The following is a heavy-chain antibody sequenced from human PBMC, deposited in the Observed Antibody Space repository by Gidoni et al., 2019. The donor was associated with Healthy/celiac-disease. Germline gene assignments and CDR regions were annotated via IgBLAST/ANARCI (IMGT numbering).Heavy chain of an antibody. CDR2: IKKDGSEK. CDR3: ARGYYDYVWGSYRNDAFDI. Sequence: EVQLVESGGGLVQPGGSLRLSCAASGFTFSSYWMSWVRQAPGKGVEWVANIKKDGSEKYYVDSVKGRFTISRDNAKNSLYLQMNSLRAEDTAVYYCARGYYDYVWGSYRNDAFDIWGQGTMVTVSS. D-gene: IGHD3-16*02. V-gene: IGHV3-7*03. J-gene: IGHJ3*02. CDR1: GFTFSSYW.